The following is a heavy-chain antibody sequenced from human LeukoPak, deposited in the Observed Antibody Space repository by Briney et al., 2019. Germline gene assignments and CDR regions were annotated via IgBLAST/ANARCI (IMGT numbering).Heavy chain of an antibody. CDR3: ARVTRPFYDSSGYIGYYFDY. V-gene: IGHV4-39*07. CDR1: GGSISSSSYY. Sequence: PSETLSLTCTVSGGSISSSSYYWGWIRQPPGKGLEWIGSIYYSGSTYYNPSLKSRVTISVDTSKNQFSLKLSSVTAADTAVYYCARVTRPFYDSSGYIGYYFDYWGQGTLVTVSS. J-gene: IGHJ4*02. D-gene: IGHD3-22*01. CDR2: IYYSGST.